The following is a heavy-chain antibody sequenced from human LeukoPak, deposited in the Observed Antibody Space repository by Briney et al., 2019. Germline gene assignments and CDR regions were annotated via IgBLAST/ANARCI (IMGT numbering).Heavy chain of an antibody. V-gene: IGHV4-34*01. D-gene: IGHD5-24*01. J-gene: IGHJ4*02. CDR1: GGSFSGYY. Sequence: RTSETLSLTCAVYGGSFSGYYWSWIRQPPGKGLEWTGEINHSGSTNYNPSLKSRVTISVDTSKNQFSLKLSSVTAADTAVYYCARWYEWLQLMAFDYWGQGTLVTVSS. CDR2: INHSGST. CDR3: ARWYEWLQLMAFDY.